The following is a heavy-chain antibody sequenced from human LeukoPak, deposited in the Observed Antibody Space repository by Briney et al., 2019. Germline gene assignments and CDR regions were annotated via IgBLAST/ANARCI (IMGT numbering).Heavy chain of an antibody. CDR3: ARVGYSYVINDWSRTGLGAYPAKYYYHMDV. CDR1: GGSFSGYY. Sequence: PSETLSLTCAVYGGSFSGYYWSWIRQPPGKGLEWIGEINHIGSTNYNPSLKSRVTISVDTSKNQFSLKLSSVTAADTAVYFCARVGYSYVINDWSRTGLGAYPAKYYYHMDVWGKGTTVTVSS. J-gene: IGHJ6*03. D-gene: IGHD5-18*01. CDR2: INHIGST. V-gene: IGHV4-34*01.